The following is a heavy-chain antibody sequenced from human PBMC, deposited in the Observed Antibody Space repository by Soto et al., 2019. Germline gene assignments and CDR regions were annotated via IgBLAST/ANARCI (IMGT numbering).Heavy chain of an antibody. D-gene: IGHD4-4*01. Sequence: GGSLRLSCAASGFTFSSYWMSWVRQAPGKGLEWVANIKQDGSEKYYVDSVKGRFTISRDNAKNSLYLQMNSLRAEDTAVYYCARVGHSNRYYYYYYMDVWGKGTTVTVSS. V-gene: IGHV3-7*01. CDR3: ARVGHSNRYYYYYYMDV. CDR1: GFTFSSYW. J-gene: IGHJ6*03. CDR2: IKQDGSEK.